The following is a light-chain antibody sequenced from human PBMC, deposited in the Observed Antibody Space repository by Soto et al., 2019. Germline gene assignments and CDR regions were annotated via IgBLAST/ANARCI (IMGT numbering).Light chain of an antibody. CDR3: QQRINWPLT. Sequence: VLTQSPATLSLSPGEIATLSCRASQSSSTYLAWYQQKPGQAPRLLIYDAVNRATGIPARFSGSGSGTDFTLIIDSLAPEDFAVYYCQQRINWPLTFGGGTRVEIK. J-gene: IGKJ4*01. CDR2: DAV. V-gene: IGKV3-11*01. CDR1: QSSSTY.